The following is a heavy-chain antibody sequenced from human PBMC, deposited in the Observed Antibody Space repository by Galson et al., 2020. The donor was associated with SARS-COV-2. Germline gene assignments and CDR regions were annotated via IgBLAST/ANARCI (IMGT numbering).Heavy chain of an antibody. CDR1: GVTISSYA. Sequence: AGSLTLSCAASGVTISSYAMNWVRHAPPTGQGWVSAVSSSGGSTSYANSVQSRFTISRDNSNNTLYLQMSSLRAGVTAVYYCAKGRLLWFGELFDYWGQGTLVTVSS. J-gene: IGHJ4*02. CDR2: VSSSGGST. CDR3: AKGRLLWFGELFDY. D-gene: IGHD3-10*01. V-gene: IGHV3-23*01.